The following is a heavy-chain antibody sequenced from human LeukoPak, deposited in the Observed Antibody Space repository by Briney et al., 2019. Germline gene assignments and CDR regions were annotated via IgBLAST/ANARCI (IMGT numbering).Heavy chain of an antibody. CDR1: GYTFTSYG. CDR3: ASGKRVYYDSSGYVYHYYYMDV. D-gene: IGHD3-22*01. Sequence: GASVKVSCKASGYTFTSYGISWVRQAPGQGLERMGWISAYNGNTNYAQKLQGRVTMTTDTSTSTAYMELRSLRSDDTAVYYCASGKRVYYDSSGYVYHYYYMDVWGKGTTVTVSS. J-gene: IGHJ6*03. V-gene: IGHV1-18*01. CDR2: ISAYNGNT.